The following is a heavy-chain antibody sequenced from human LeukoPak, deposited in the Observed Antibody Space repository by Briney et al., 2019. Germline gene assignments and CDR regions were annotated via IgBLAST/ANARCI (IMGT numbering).Heavy chain of an antibody. V-gene: IGHV1-2*06. CDR1: GYTFTGYY. Sequence: ASVKVSCKASGYTFTGYYMHWVRQAPGQGLEWMGRINPNSGGTNYAQEFQGRVTMTRDTSISTAYMELSRLRSDDTAVYYCARERARYGSGSYYSYWGQGTLVTVSS. J-gene: IGHJ4*02. CDR2: INPNSGGT. D-gene: IGHD3-10*01. CDR3: ARERARYGSGSYYSY.